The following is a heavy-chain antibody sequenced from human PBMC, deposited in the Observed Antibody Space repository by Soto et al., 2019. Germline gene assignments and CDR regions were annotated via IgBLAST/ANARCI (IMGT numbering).Heavy chain of an antibody. Sequence: QVQLQQSGPGLVKPSQTLSLTCAISGDSVSSNSAAWNWFRQSPSRGLEWLGRTFYRSTWYNDYAVSVRCRMTINPDTSKNQFSLQLNSVTPEDTAVYFCARDTGSSWSTFDYWGQGTLVTVSS. D-gene: IGHD6-13*01. CDR3: ARDTGSSWSTFDY. V-gene: IGHV6-1*01. CDR2: TFYRSTWYN. CDR1: GDSVSSNSAA. J-gene: IGHJ4*02.